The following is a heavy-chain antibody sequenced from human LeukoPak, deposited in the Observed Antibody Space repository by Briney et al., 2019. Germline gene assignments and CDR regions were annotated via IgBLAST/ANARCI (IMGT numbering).Heavy chain of an antibody. D-gene: IGHD4-4*01. CDR1: GGSFSGYY. CDR3: ACSTALDY. V-gene: IGHV4-34*01. J-gene: IGHJ4*02. CDR2: INHSGST. Sequence: SETLSLTCAVYGGSFSGYYWSWIRQPPGKGLEWIGEINHSGSTNYNPSLKSRVTISVDTSKNQFSLKLSSVTAADTAVYYCACSTALDYWGQGTLVTVSS.